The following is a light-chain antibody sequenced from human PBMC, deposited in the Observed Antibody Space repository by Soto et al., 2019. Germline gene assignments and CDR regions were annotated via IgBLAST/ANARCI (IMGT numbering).Light chain of an antibody. CDR1: QSISSN. V-gene: IGKV3-15*01. CDR2: GAS. CDR3: QQYDNWPPTYT. Sequence: EIVMTQSPATLSMSPGERATLSCRASQSISSNLAWYQQKPGQAPRLLIYGASNRATGIPARFSGGGSETEFTLNISSLQSEDFAVYYCQQYDNWPPTYTFGQGTKLEIK. J-gene: IGKJ2*01.